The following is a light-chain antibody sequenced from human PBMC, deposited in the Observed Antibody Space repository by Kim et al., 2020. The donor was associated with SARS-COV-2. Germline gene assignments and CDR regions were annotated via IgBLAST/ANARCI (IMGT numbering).Light chain of an antibody. CDR1: QSISSW. CDR2: KAS. J-gene: IGKJ1*01. V-gene: IGKV1-5*03. CDR3: QHYNSYPWT. Sequence: DIQMTQSPSTLSASVEDRVIITCRASQSISSWLAWYQQKPGKAPKLLIYKASSLESGVPSRFSGSGSGTDFTLTISSLQPDDFATYYCQHYNSYPWTFGQGTKVDIK.